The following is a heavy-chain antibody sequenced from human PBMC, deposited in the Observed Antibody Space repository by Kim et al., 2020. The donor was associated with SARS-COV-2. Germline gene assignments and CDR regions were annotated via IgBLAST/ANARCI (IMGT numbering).Heavy chain of an antibody. CDR2: IYYSGST. CDR3: ARHVIVDNWFDP. CDR1: GGSIGSSSYY. V-gene: IGHV4-39*01. J-gene: IGHJ5*02. D-gene: IGHD3-22*01. Sequence: SETLSLTCTVSGGSIGSSSYYWGWIRQPPGKGLEWIGSIYYSGSTYYNPSLKSRVTISVDTSKNQFSLKLSSVTAADTAVYYCARHVIVDNWFDPWGQGTLVTVSS.